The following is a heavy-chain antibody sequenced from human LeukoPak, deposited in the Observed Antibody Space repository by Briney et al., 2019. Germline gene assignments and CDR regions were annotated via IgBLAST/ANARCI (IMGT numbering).Heavy chain of an antibody. D-gene: IGHD1-26*01. Sequence: GGSLRLSCAASGFTFSSYWMSWVRQAPGKGLEWVANIKQDGSEKYYVDSAKGRFTLSRDNAKNSLYLQMSSLRAEDTAVYYCARFGTYLDYFDNWGQGSLVTVSS. J-gene: IGHJ4*02. CDR3: ARFGTYLDYFDN. CDR1: GFTFSSYW. CDR2: IKQDGSEK. V-gene: IGHV3-7*01.